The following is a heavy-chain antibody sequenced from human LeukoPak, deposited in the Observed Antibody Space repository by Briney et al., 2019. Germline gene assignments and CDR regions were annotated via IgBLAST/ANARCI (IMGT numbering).Heavy chain of an antibody. CDR2: INTNTGNP. D-gene: IGHD3-22*01. V-gene: IGHV7-4-1*02. J-gene: IGHJ4*02. Sequence: WASVKVSCKASGYTFTSYGISWVRQAPGQGLEWMGRINTNTGNPTYAQGFTGRFVFSLDTSVSTAYLQISSLKAEDTAVYYCARALNKIPQQITMIVVSPDYWGQGTLVTVSS. CDR1: GYTFTSYG. CDR3: ARALNKIPQQITMIVVSPDY.